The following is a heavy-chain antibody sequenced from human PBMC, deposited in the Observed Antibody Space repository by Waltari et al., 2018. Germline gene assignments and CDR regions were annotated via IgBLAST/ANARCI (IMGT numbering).Heavy chain of an antibody. CDR1: GITCPTAY. CDR2: VDPEDGET. V-gene: IGHV1-69-2*01. CDR3: ATFPDILTGYSVNAFDI. D-gene: IGHD3-9*01. Sequence: EVPLVQCGAEMKKPRSTVKISCKATGITCPTAYRPCVQQDPGKGLEWMGRVDPEDGETIYAEKFQGRVTITADTSTDTAYMELSSLRSEDTAVYYCATFPDILTGYSVNAFDIWVQGTMVTVSS. J-gene: IGHJ3*02.